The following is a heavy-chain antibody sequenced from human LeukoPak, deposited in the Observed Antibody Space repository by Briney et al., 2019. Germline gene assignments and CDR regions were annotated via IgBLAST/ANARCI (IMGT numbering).Heavy chain of an antibody. CDR3: AKMVVATITEFDY. V-gene: IGHV3-21*04. CDR1: GFTFSSYS. J-gene: IGHJ4*02. D-gene: IGHD5-24*01. Sequence: GGSLRLSCAASGFTFSSYSMNWVRQAPGKGLEWVSSISSSSSYIYYADSVKGRFTISRDNSKNTLYLQMNSLRAEDTAVYYCAKMVVATITEFDYWGQGTLVTVSS. CDR2: ISSSSSYI.